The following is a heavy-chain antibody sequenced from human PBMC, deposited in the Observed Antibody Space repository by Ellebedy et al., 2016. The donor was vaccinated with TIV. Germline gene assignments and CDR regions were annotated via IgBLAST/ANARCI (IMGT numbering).Heavy chain of an antibody. CDR3: ARGGLGGDNWFFGL. V-gene: IGHV3-23*01. Sequence: GESLKISCVVSGFTFSSYAMTWVRQAPGKGLEWVSTISDSATTYYADSVKGRFTLSRESAKNSFYLQMNSLTAGDTAVDYCARGGLGGDNWFFGLWGRGTQVTVSS. J-gene: IGHJ2*01. CDR1: GFTFSSYA. CDR2: ISDSATT. D-gene: IGHD3-10*01.